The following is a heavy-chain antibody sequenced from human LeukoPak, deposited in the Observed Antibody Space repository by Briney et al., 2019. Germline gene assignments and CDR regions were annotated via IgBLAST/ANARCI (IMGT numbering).Heavy chain of an antibody. CDR3: AKDGYPLGYCSSTSCPYYFNY. D-gene: IGHD2-2*01. J-gene: IGHJ4*02. Sequence: AGSLRLSCAASGFTFSSYGMHWVRQAPGKGLEWVALISSDGVNKYSADSVKGRFTISRDNSKNTLYLQMNSLRAEDTAVYYCAKDGYPLGYCSSTSCPYYFNYWGQGTLVTVSS. CDR1: GFTFSSYG. CDR2: ISSDGVNK. V-gene: IGHV3-30*18.